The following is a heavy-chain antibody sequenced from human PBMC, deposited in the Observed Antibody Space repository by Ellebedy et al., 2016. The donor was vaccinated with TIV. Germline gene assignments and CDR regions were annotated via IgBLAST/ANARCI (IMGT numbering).Heavy chain of an antibody. CDR1: GFTFSSCA. J-gene: IGHJ4*02. CDR2: ISYDGSNK. D-gene: IGHD4-17*01. V-gene: IGHV3-30-3*01. Sequence: GGSLRLSCAASGFTFSSCAMHWVRQAPGKGLEWVAVISYDGSNKYYADSVKGRLTISRDNSKNTLYLQMNSLRAEDTAVYYCARWPSGDAPLDYWGQGTLVTVSS. CDR3: ARWPSGDAPLDY.